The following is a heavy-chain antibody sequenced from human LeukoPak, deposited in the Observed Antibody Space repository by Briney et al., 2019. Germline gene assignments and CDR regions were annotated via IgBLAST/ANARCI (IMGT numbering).Heavy chain of an antibody. CDR1: GGTFSSYA. J-gene: IGHJ4*02. Sequence: SVKVSCKASGGTFSSYAISWVRQPPGQGLEWMGRIIPIFGTANYAQKFQGRVTITTDESTSTAYMEVSSLRSEDTAVYYCARDTYYYDSSDDYWGQGTLVTVSS. CDR2: IIPIFGTA. V-gene: IGHV1-69*05. D-gene: IGHD3-22*01. CDR3: ARDTYYYDSSDDY.